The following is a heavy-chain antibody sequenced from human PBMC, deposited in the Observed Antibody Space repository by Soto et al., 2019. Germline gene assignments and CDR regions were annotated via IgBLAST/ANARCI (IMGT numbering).Heavy chain of an antibody. Sequence: QVQLVQSGAEVKKPGSSVKVSCKTSGGTFSNDIITWVRQAPGQGLEWMGRIIPLLDIANYAQKFQGRVTITADNSSGTAYMELNSLRSEDTAVYYCARDSRIGSTFSGYEAIDYWGQGTLVTVSS. CDR2: IIPLLDIA. CDR3: ARDSRIGSTFSGYEAIDY. D-gene: IGHD5-12*01. J-gene: IGHJ4*02. V-gene: IGHV1-69*08. CDR1: GGTFSNDI.